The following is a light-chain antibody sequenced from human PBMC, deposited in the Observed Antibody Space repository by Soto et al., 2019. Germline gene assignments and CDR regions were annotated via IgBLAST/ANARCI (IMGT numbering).Light chain of an antibody. Sequence: ELLLTHSPATLSLSPGERATLSCRASQSVSSYLAWYQQKPGQAPRLLIYDASNRATGIPARFSGSGSGTDFTLTISSLEPEDFEVYYCQQRSNWPPAWTFGPGTKVDIK. J-gene: IGKJ1*01. CDR3: QQRSNWPPAWT. CDR1: QSVSSY. V-gene: IGKV3-11*01. CDR2: DAS.